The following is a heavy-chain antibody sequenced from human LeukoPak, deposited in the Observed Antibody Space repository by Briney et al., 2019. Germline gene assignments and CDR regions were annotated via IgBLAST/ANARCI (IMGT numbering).Heavy chain of an antibody. J-gene: IGHJ5*02. D-gene: IGHD6-19*01. V-gene: IGHV3-48*03. Sequence: PGGSLRLSCAASGFTFSSYEMNWVRQAPGKGLEWVSYISSSGSTIYYADSVEGRFTISRDNAKNSLYLQMNSLRAEDTAVYYCARQRGSGWYVGNWFDPWGQGTLVTVSS. CDR3: ARQRGSGWYVGNWFDP. CDR1: GFTFSSYE. CDR2: ISSSGSTI.